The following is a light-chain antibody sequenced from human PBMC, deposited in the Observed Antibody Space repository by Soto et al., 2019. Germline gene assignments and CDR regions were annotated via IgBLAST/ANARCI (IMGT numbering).Light chain of an antibody. J-gene: IGKJ1*01. CDR3: HQYDTDSWT. V-gene: IGKV1-5*03. CDR1: QGISRW. Sequence: DIQMTQSPSTLSASVGDTVTITCRAGQGISRWLAWYQQKPGRAPNLLIYEASTLESGVPSRFSGSGSGTEFTLTISSLHPDDFATYYFHQYDTDSWTFGQGTKVEIK. CDR2: EAS.